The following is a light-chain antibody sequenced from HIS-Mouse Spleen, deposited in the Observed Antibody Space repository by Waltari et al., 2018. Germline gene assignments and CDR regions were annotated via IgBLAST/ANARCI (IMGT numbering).Light chain of an antibody. Sequence: SYVLTQPPSVSVAPGKPARITCGGNNIGSKSLHWSQQKPGQAPVLVVYDDSDRPSGIPERFSGSNSGNTATLTISRVEAGDEADYYCQVWDSSSDHVVFGGGTKLTVL. J-gene: IGLJ2*01. V-gene: IGLV3-21*03. CDR3: QVWDSSSDHVV. CDR2: DDS. CDR1: NIGSKS.